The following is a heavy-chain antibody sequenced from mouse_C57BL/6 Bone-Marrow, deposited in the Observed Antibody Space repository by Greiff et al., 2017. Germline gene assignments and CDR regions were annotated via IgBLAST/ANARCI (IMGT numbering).Heavy chain of an antibody. V-gene: IGHV14-4*01. Sequence: VQLQQSGAELVRPGASVKLSCTASGFNIKDDYMPWVKQRPEQGLEWIGWIDPENGDTDYASKFQGKATITADTSSNTAYLQLSSLTSEDTAVYYCTTNYYGSLAWFAYWGQGTLVTVSA. J-gene: IGHJ3*01. CDR3: TTNYYGSLAWFAY. CDR2: IDPENGDT. CDR1: GFNIKDDY. D-gene: IGHD1-1*01.